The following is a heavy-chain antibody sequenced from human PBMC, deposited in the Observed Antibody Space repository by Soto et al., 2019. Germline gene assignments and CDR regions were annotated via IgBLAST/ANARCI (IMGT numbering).Heavy chain of an antibody. J-gene: IGHJ4*02. D-gene: IGHD3-3*01. Sequence: EVHLLESGGGLVLPGVSLRLSCAGSGFTFSSYAMSWVRQAPGKGLEWVSAISSVGGSTYYADSVKGRFIISRDNSENTLYLQVNSLRAEDTAIYYCTKDREFTYHDLWSGYYAFDSWGQGTLVTVSS. V-gene: IGHV3-23*01. CDR2: ISSVGGST. CDR1: GFTFSSYA. CDR3: TKDREFTYHDLWSGYYAFDS.